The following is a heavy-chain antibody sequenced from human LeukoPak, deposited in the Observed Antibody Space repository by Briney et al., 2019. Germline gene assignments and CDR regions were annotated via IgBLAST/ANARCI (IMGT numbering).Heavy chain of an antibody. D-gene: IGHD2-15*01. Sequence: PSETLSLTCAVYGGSLSGYYWNWIRQSPGKGLEWLGEINHSGTTNYNPSLKSRATISVDTSKNQFSLRLTSVTAADTAVYYCARFPCSGDSCYSGIRAFDIWGQGTMVIVSS. CDR1: GGSLSGYY. CDR2: INHSGTT. V-gene: IGHV4-34*01. CDR3: ARFPCSGDSCYSGIRAFDI. J-gene: IGHJ3*02.